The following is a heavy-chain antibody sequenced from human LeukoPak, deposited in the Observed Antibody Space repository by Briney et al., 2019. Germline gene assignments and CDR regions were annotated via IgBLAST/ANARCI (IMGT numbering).Heavy chain of an antibody. CDR2: INQDGSDK. D-gene: IGHD3-22*01. J-gene: IGHJ4*02. CDR3: ARDLLVGGSGYHY. Sequence: GGSLRLSCAGSGFTFSSYWMNWVRQAPGKGLEWVANINQDGSDKYYVDSVKGRFTISRDNAKNSLYLQMNSLRAEDTAVYYCARDLLVGGSGYHYWGQGTLVTVSS. V-gene: IGHV3-7*01. CDR1: GFTFSSYW.